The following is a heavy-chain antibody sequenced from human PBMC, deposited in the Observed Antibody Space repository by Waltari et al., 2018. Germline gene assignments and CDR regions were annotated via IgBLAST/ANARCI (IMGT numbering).Heavy chain of an antibody. CDR3: ARHPLYSSSWYYYGMDV. D-gene: IGHD6-13*01. V-gene: IGHV4-4*02. Sequence: QVQLQESGPGLVKPSGTLSLTCAVSGGSISSSNWSSWVRQPPGKGLEWIGEIYHSGSTNYNPSLKSRVTISVDKSKNQFSLKLSSVTAADTAVYYCARHPLYSSSWYYYGMDVWGQGTTVTVSS. J-gene: IGHJ6*02. CDR2: IYHSGST. CDR1: GGSISSSNW.